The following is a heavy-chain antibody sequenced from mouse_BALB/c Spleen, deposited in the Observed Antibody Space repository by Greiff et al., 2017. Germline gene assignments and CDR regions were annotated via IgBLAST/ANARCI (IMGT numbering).Heavy chain of an antibody. CDR3: ARGGSITTVVDYYAMDY. D-gene: IGHD1-1*01. Sequence: EVKLVESGGGLVQPGGSRKLSCAASGFTFSSFGMHWVRQAPEKGLEWVAYISSGSSTIYYADTVKGRFTISRDNPKNTLFLQMTSLRSEDTAMYYCARGGSITTVVDYYAMDYWGQGTSVTVSS. CDR2: ISSGSSTI. J-gene: IGHJ4*01. V-gene: IGHV5-17*02. CDR1: GFTFSSFG.